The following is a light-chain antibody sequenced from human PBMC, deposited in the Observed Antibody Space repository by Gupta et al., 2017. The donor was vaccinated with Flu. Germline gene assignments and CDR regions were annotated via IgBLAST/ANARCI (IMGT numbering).Light chain of an antibody. Sequence: SALTQPASVSGSTGQSTSISCTGTSSDVGGYNYVSWYQQHQGKAPKIMIYEVSNRPSGVSNRFSGSKSGNTASLTISGLQAEDEADYYCSSYTSSSRVFGGGTKLTVL. CDR2: EVS. J-gene: IGLJ3*02. CDR3: SSYTSSSRV. CDR1: SSDVGGYNY. V-gene: IGLV2-14*01.